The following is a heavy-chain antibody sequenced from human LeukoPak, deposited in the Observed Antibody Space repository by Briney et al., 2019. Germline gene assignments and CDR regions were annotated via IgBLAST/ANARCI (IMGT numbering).Heavy chain of an antibody. CDR3: AREVNYYYYMDV. Sequence: SETLSLTCTVSGGSISSYYWSWIRQPPGKGLEWIGYIYYSGSTNYNPSLKSRVTISVDTSKNQFSLKLSSVAAADTAVYYCAREVNYYYYMDVWGKGTTVTVSS. V-gene: IGHV4-59*01. CDR2: IYYSGST. J-gene: IGHJ6*03. CDR1: GGSISSYY.